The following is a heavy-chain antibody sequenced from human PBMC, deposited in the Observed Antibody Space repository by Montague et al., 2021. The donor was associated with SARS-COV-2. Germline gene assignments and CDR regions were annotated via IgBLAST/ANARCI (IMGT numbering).Heavy chain of an antibody. V-gene: IGHV4-39*01. Sequence: SETLSLTCTVSGGSISSSSYYWGWIRQPPGKGLEWIGSTYYSGSTYYNPSLKSRVTLSVDTSKNQFSLKLSSVTAADTAVYYCARHPRGYYDYVWGSPSYYFDYRGQGTLVTVSS. CDR2: TYYSGST. D-gene: IGHD3-16*01. CDR1: GGSISSSSYY. J-gene: IGHJ4*02. CDR3: ARHPRGYYDYVWGSPSYYFDY.